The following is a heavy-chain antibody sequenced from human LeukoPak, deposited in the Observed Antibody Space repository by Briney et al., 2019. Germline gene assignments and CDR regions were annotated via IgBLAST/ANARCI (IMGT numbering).Heavy chain of an antibody. J-gene: IGHJ4*02. CDR3: ARDLGYCTNGVCYPDY. V-gene: IGHV3-7*01. CDR2: IKQDGSEK. CDR1: EFTFSSYW. Sequence: GGSLRLSCAASEFTFSSYWMSWVGQAPGKGLEGVANIKQDGSEKYYVDSVKGRFTISRDNAKNSLYLQMNSLRAEDTAVYYCARDLGYCTNGVCYPDYWGQGTLVTVSS. D-gene: IGHD2-8*01.